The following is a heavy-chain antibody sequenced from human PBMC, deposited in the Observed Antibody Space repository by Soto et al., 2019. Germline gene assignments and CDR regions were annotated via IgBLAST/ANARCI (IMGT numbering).Heavy chain of an antibody. Sequence: EVQLVESGGGLVKPGGSLRLSCAGSGFTFSNAWMSWVRRAPGKGLEWVGRIKSDAYGGAIDYAAPVKGRFTISRDDSKNTLFLQMNNLRAEDTAVYSCTTTKGRLEPPTTYFRGQGTPVIVSS. CDR1: GFTFSNAW. D-gene: IGHD1-1*01. CDR2: IKSDAYGGAI. CDR3: TTTKGRLEPPTTYF. V-gene: IGHV3-15*01. J-gene: IGHJ4*02.